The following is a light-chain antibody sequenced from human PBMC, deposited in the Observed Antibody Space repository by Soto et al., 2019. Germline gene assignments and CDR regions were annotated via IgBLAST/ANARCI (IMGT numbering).Light chain of an antibody. CDR2: SAF. CDR1: QNIGSF. CDR3: QHGSTTQIT. Sequence: DIQMTQSRSSLSASIGDRVTITCRASQNIGSFLNWYQQKPGEAPRLLVYSAFRIQSGVPSRFNASGCGTDLTLRISSLQPEDFSTYYCQHGSTTQITVGLGTRLEIK. V-gene: IGKV1-39*01. J-gene: IGKJ5*01.